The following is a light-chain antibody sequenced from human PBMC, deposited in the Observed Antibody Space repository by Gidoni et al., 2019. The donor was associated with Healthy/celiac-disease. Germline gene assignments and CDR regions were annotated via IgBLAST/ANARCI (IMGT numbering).Light chain of an antibody. CDR2: KAS. Sequence: MTHSPSTLSASVGDRATITCRASQSISSWLAWYQQKPGKAPKLLIYKASSLESGVPSRFSGSGSGTEFTLTISSLQPDDFATYYCQQYNSYLYTFGQGTKLEIK. CDR1: QSISSW. J-gene: IGKJ2*01. V-gene: IGKV1-5*03. CDR3: QQYNSYLYT.